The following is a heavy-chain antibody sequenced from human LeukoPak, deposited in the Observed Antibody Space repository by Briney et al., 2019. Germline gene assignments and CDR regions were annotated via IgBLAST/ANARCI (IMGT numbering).Heavy chain of an antibody. CDR1: GFTFSDYY. Sequence: GGSLRLSCAASGFTFSDYYMSWIRQAPGKGLEWVSYISSSGSTIYYADSVKGRFTISRDNAKNSLYLQMNSLRAEDTAVYYCARGWDFRVAGVFVGYDSSPQYYFDYWGQGTLVTVSS. V-gene: IGHV3-11*01. CDR2: ISSSGSTI. J-gene: IGHJ4*02. D-gene: IGHD3-22*01. CDR3: ARGWDFRVAGVFVGYDSSPQYYFDY.